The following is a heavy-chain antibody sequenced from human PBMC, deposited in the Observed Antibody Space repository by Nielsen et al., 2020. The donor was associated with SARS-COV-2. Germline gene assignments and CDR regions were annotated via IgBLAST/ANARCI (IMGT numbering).Heavy chain of an antibody. CDR1: GFTFDDYA. CDR2: ISWNSGSI. V-gene: IGHV3-9*01. CDR3: AKDKNYDSSGYYYDYYYGMDV. D-gene: IGHD3-22*01. Sequence: SLKISCAASGFTFDDYAMHWVRQAPGKGLEWVSGISWNSGSIGYADSVKGRFTISRDNAKNSLYLQMNSLRAEDTALYYCAKDKNYDSSGYYYDYYYGMDVWGQGTTVTVSS. J-gene: IGHJ6*02.